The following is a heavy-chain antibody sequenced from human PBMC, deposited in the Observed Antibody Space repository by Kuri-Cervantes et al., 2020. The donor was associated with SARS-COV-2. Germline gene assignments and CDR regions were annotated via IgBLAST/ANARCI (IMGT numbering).Heavy chain of an antibody. J-gene: IGHJ4*02. CDR2: IYHSGST. CDR1: GYSISSGYY. V-gene: IGHV4-38-2*01. CDR3: ARLKAGQFDY. Sequence: SQTLSLTCAVSGYSISSGYYWGWIRQPPGKGLEWIGSIYHSGSTYYNPSLKSRVTISVDTSKNQFSLKLSSVTAADTAVYYCARLKAGQFDYRGQGTLVTVSS.